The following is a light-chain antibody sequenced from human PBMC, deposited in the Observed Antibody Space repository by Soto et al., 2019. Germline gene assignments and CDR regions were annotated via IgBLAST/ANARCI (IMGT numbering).Light chain of an antibody. V-gene: IGKV3-15*01. CDR3: QQYNSWPYT. CDR2: GAS. Sequence: EIVMTQSPDTLSVSPGERATLSCRASQSVSTNLAWYQQKPGQAPRLLIYGASTRATGIPARFSGSGSGIEFALTISSLQSEDFAVYHCQQYNSWPYTFGQGTKLEIK. J-gene: IGKJ2*01. CDR1: QSVSTN.